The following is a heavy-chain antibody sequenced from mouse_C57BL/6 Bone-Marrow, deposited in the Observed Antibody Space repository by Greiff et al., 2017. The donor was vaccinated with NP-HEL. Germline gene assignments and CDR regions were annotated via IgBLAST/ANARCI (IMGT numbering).Heavy chain of an antibody. Sequence: MLVESGGGLVKPGGSLKLSCAASGFTFSSYTMSWVRQTPEKRLEWVATISGGGGNTYYPDSVKGRFTISRDNAKNTLYLQMSSLRSEDTALYYCATSYYSNSHWYFDVWGTGTTVTVSS. CDR1: GFTFSSYT. CDR3: ATSYYSNSHWYFDV. D-gene: IGHD2-5*01. V-gene: IGHV5-9*01. CDR2: ISGGGGNT. J-gene: IGHJ1*03.